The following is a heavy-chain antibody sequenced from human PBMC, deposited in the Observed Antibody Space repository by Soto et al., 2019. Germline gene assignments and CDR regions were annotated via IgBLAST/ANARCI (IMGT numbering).Heavy chain of an antibody. CDR1: GFTFSFYA. CDR2: ISYNGRNK. CDR3: ARQAKIGDRYQFDFDS. J-gene: IGHJ4*02. V-gene: IGHV3-30*14. D-gene: IGHD3-16*01. Sequence: QVQLVESGGDVVQPGRSLRLSCAASGFTFSFYAMHWVRQAPGKGLEWVAVISYNGRNKHYVDSLKGRFTISRDNSQDTLYLQTDSLRPDDTSVYYCARQAKIGDRYQFDFDSWGQGTLVTVSS.